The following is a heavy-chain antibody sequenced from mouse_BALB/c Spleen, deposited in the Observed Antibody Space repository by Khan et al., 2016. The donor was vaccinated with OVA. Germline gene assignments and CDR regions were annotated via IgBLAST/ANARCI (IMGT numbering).Heavy chain of an antibody. D-gene: IGHD1-1*01. CDR3: ARRNYYGSTSWFGY. V-gene: IGHV1-9*01. CDR1: GYTFSSYW. J-gene: IGHJ3*01. CDR2: ILPGSNSS. Sequence: VQLVESGAELMKPWASVKLSCKATGYTFSSYWIEWVKQRPGHGLEWIGEILPGSNSSNYNERFKGKVTITADTSSNTVYMQLSSLTSEESATNYCARRNYYGSTSWFGYWGQGTLVTVSA.